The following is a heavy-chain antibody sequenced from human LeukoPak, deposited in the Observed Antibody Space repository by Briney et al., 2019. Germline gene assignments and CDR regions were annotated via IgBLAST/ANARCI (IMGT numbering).Heavy chain of an antibody. D-gene: IGHD3-3*01. CDR2: IYYSGST. Sequence: SETLSLTCAVYGGSFSGYYWSWIRQPPGKGLEGIGYIYYSGSTNYNPSLKSRVTISVDTSKNQSSLKLSSVTAADTAVYYCARMPGDGVVIIDYWGQGTLVTVSS. V-gene: IGHV4-59*01. CDR1: GGSFSGYY. J-gene: IGHJ4*02. CDR3: ARMPGDGVVIIDY.